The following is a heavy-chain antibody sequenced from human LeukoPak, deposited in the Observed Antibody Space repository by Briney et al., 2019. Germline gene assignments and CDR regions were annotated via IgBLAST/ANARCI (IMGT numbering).Heavy chain of an antibody. Sequence: PGGSLRLSCAASGFTFSSYWVSWVRQAPGKGLEWVANIKQDGSEKYYVDSVKGRFTISRDNAKNSLYLQMNSLRAEDTAVYYCARDCFDYVWGSYRHWGQGTLVTVSS. CDR2: IKQDGSEK. V-gene: IGHV3-7*03. D-gene: IGHD3-16*02. CDR3: ARDCFDYVWGSYRH. CDR1: GFTFSSYW. J-gene: IGHJ4*02.